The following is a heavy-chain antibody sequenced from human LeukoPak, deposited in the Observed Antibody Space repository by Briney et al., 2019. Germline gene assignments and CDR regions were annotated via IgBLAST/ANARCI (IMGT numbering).Heavy chain of an antibody. J-gene: IGHJ4*02. Sequence: PGGSLRLSCAASGFTFSSKWTHWVRQAPGKGLVWVSRIHSDGSTTTYADSVKGRFTISRDNAKNTLYLQMNSLRVEDTAVYYCASDTVDTAVGIDYWGQGTLVTVSS. D-gene: IGHD5-18*01. CDR3: ASDTVDTAVGIDY. CDR2: IHSDGSTT. V-gene: IGHV3-74*01. CDR1: GFTFSSKW.